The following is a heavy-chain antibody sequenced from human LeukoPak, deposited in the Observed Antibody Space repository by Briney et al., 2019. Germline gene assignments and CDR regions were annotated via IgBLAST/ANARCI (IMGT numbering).Heavy chain of an antibody. CDR3: AKDLSGYGGIDY. CDR2: ISYDGSNK. V-gene: IGHV3-30*18. Sequence: GRSLRLSCAASGFTFSSYGMHWVRQAPGKGLEWVAVISYDGSNKYYADSVKGRFTISRDNSKNTLYLQMNSLRAEDTAVYYCAKDLSGYGGIDYWGQGTLVTVSS. D-gene: IGHD5-12*01. CDR1: GFTFSSYG. J-gene: IGHJ4*02.